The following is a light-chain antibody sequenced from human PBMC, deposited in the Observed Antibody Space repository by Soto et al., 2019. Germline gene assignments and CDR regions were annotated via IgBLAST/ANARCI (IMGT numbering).Light chain of an antibody. J-gene: IGKJ1*01. V-gene: IGKV3-11*01. CDR1: QSVSSY. CDR2: DAS. CDR3: QQRSNWPRT. Sequence: EIVLTQSPATLSLSPGERATLSCRASQSVSSYLAWYQQKPGQAPRLLIYDASNRATGIPARFSGSGSGTDFTLTISSLEPEDSAVYYCQQRSNWPRTFGQGTKVEIQ.